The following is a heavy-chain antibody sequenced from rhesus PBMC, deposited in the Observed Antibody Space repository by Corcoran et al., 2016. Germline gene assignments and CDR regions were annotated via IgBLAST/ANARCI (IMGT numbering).Heavy chain of an antibody. Sequence: QVQLVQSGAEVRQPGSSVKVSCKASGYSFTDYYVHWVRQATGQGLQWLEEINTKTGATTYAQRFHGRVTLTRATSTSTAYMELTSLTSEDTAVYYCSRDPPRAGPEGNFWGQGVLVTVSS. CDR3: SRDPPRAGPEGNF. D-gene: IGHD6-37*01. CDR1: GYSFTDYY. CDR2: INTKTGAT. J-gene: IGHJ4*01. V-gene: IGHV1-138*01.